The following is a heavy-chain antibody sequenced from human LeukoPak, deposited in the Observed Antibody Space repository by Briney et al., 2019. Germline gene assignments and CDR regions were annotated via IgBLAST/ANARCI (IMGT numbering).Heavy chain of an antibody. V-gene: IGHV4-30-2*01. J-gene: IGHJ6*02. CDR3: ATVYSKKGYYYGMDV. D-gene: IGHD4-11*01. CDR2: IYHSGST. CDR1: GGSISSGGYS. Sequence: KPSQTLSLTCAVSGGSISSGGYSWSWIRQPPGKGLEWIGYIYHSGSTYYNPSLKSRVTISVDRCKNQFSLKLSSVTAADTAVYYCATVYSKKGYYYGMDVWGQGTTVTVSS.